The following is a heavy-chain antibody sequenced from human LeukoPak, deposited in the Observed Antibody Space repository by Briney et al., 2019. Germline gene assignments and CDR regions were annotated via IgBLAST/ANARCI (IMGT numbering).Heavy chain of an antibody. CDR2: ISINGDKT. Sequence: HAGGSLRLSCSASGFTFSGHFMHWVRQAPGKGLEYVSSISINGDKTYYAESVKGRFTIPRDNSKNTLYLQLSSLRVEDTAVYYCIKDRIGTWSFDHWGQGTLLTVSS. CDR1: GFTFSGHF. D-gene: IGHD1-26*01. CDR3: IKDRIGTWSFDH. J-gene: IGHJ4*02. V-gene: IGHV3-64D*06.